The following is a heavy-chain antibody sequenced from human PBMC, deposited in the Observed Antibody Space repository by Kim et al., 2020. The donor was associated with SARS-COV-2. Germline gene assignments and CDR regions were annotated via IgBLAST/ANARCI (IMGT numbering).Heavy chain of an antibody. CDR3: ARGKGPRAYFDY. V-gene: IGHV3-30*01. J-gene: IGHJ4*02. Sequence: YYADSVKGRFTISRDNSKNTLYLQMNSLRAEDTAVYYCARGKGPRAYFDYWGQGTLVTVSS. D-gene: IGHD3-10*01.